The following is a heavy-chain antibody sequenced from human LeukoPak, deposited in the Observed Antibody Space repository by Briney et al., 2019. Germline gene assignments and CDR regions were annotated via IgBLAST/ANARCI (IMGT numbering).Heavy chain of an antibody. D-gene: IGHD3-22*01. CDR2: IYHSGST. Sequence: PSETLSLTCAVYGGSFSGYYWSWIRQSPGKGLEWIGEIYHSGSTNSNPSLKSRVTISVDTSKNQFSLKLSSVTAADTAVYYCARVKTTMIVATRAFDIRGQGTMVTVSS. CDR1: GGSFSGYY. CDR3: ARVKTTMIVATRAFDI. J-gene: IGHJ3*02. V-gene: IGHV4-34*01.